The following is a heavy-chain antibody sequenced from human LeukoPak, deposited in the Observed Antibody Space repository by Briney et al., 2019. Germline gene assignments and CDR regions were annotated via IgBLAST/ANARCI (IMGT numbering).Heavy chain of an antibody. CDR3: TTRACHAGGCSSSFYYYYGLHF. J-gene: IGHJ6*02. D-gene: IGHD3-16*01. CDR1: GNSISNYA. Sequence: GASVKVSCKASGNSISNYAVSWVRQAPGQGFEWMGGIIPIFGTADYAQKFQGRVTITADQSTSTTYMALSSLKSEDTATYYCTTRACHAGGCSSSFYYYYGLHFWGHGTTVSVSS. CDR2: IIPIFGTA. V-gene: IGHV1-69*13.